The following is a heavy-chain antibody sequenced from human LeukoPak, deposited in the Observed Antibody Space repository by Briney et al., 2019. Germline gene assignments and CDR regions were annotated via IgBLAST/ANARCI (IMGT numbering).Heavy chain of an antibody. J-gene: IGHJ4*02. CDR3: VKGSQWLVPDTPPLDY. CDR2: ISSNGGST. V-gene: IGHV3-64D*06. Sequence: PGGSLRLSCAASGFTFSSYGMHWVRQAPGKGLEYVSAISSNGGSTYYADSVKGRFTISRDNSKNTLYLQMSSLRAEDTAVYYCVKGSQWLVPDTPPLDYWGQGTLVTVSS. CDR1: GFTFSSYG. D-gene: IGHD6-19*01.